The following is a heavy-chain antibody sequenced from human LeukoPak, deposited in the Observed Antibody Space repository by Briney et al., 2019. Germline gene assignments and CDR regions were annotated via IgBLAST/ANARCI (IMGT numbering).Heavy chain of an antibody. CDR1: GGSIRSSRHY. CDR2: ISYSGSS. V-gene: IGHV4-39*07. Sequence: PAETLSLTCTVSGGSIRSSRHYWGWIRQPPAKGLEWIASISYSGSSYYNPSLKSRVTISVDTSKNQVSLQLSSVTAADTAVYYCVRDDYGDYTRRFDPWGQGTLVTVSS. CDR3: VRDDYGDYTRRFDP. D-gene: IGHD4-17*01. J-gene: IGHJ5*02.